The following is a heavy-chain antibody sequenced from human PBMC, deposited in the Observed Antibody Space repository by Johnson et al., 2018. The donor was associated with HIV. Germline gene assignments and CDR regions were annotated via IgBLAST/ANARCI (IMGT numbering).Heavy chain of an antibody. CDR3: ARVPEGDDDAFDI. CDR2: ISYDGSNK. CDR1: GLTFNNAW. Sequence: VQLVESGGGLVKPGGSLRLSCAASGLTFNNAWMSWVRQAPGKGLEWVAVISYDGSNKYYADSVKGRFTISRDNSKNTLYLQMNSLRAEDTAVYYCARVPEGDDDAFDIWGQGTMVTVSS. V-gene: IGHV3-30*03. D-gene: IGHD2-21*01. J-gene: IGHJ3*02.